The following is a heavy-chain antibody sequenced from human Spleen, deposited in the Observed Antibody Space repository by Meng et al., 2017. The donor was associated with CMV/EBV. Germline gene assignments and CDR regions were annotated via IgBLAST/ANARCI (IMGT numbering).Heavy chain of an antibody. J-gene: IGHJ4*02. V-gene: IGHV4-4*07. Sequence: LELQGCGPGLLKPSETLSLSCTVSGGPISSYYWSWIRQPAGKGLEWIGRIYTSGSTNYNPSLKSRVTMSVDTSKNQFSLKLSSVTAADTAVYYCAGDIVVVPAVPLGYWGQGTLVTVSS. D-gene: IGHD2-2*01. CDR3: AGDIVVVPAVPLGY. CDR2: IYTSGST. CDR1: GGPISSYY.